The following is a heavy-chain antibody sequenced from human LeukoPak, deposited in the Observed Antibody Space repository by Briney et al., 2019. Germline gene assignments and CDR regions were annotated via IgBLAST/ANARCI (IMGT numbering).Heavy chain of an antibody. V-gene: IGHV1-69*06. Sequence: SVKVSCKASGGTFSSYDISWVRQAPGQGLEWMGGIMPVSGTANYAQKFQGRVTITADKPTNTAYMELSSLRSEDTAVYYCASGRTDIVVVPATLRNYYFDYWGQGTLVTVSS. CDR2: IMPVSGTA. CDR1: GGTFSSYD. D-gene: IGHD2-2*01. J-gene: IGHJ4*02. CDR3: ASGRTDIVVVPATLRNYYFDY.